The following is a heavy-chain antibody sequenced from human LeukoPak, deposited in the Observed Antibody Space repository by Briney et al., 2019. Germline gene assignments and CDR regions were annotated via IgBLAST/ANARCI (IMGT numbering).Heavy chain of an antibody. CDR2: ISYDGSNK. V-gene: IGHV3-30-3*01. D-gene: IGHD6-13*01. CDR1: GFTFSSYA. Sequence: PGGSLRLSCAASGFTFSSYAMHWVRQAPGKGLEWVAVISYDGSNKYYADSVKGRFTISRDNSKNTLYLQMNSLRAEDTAVYYCARASAAHTAAGTLDWGQGTLVTVSS. J-gene: IGHJ4*02. CDR3: ARASAAHTAAGTLD.